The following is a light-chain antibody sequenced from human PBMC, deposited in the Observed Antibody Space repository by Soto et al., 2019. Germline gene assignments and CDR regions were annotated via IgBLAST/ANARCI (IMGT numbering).Light chain of an antibody. J-gene: IGKJ5*01. CDR2: DAS. V-gene: IGKV3-11*01. CDR3: QQRSDWPIT. Sequence: EIVLTQSPATLSLSPGERATLFCRASQTVSSYLVWYQQKPGQAPRLLINDASNRATGVPARFSGSGSGTDFTLTISSLDPEDFAVYYCQQRSDWPITCGQRTRLEIK. CDR1: QTVSSY.